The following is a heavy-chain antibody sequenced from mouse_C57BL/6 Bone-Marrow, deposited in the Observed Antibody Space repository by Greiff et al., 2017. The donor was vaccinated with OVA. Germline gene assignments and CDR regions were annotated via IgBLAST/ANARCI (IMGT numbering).Heavy chain of an antibody. J-gene: IGHJ3*01. D-gene: IGHD1-1*01. CDR3: TRDYGSSKVFAY. V-gene: IGHV6-6*01. CDR1: GFTFSDAW. CDR2: IRNKANNHAT. Sequence: EVQLVESGGGLVQPGGSMKLSCAASGFTFSDAWMDWVRQSPEKGLEWVAEIRNKANNHATYYAESVKGRFTISRDDSKSSVYLQMNSLRAEDTGIYYCTRDYGSSKVFAYWGQGTLVTVSA.